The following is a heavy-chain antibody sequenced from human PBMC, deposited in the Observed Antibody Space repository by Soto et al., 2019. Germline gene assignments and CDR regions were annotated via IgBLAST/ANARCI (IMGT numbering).Heavy chain of an antibody. J-gene: IGHJ4*02. CDR3: AKLGDNSWSPHYYFDS. CDR2: ITGGGGDT. Sequence: HPGGSLRLSCAASGFTFSSYAMNWVRQAPGRGLEWVSAITGGGGDTAYVDSVKGRFTTSRDNSKNTLYLQMTSLRADDTAVYYCAKLGDNSWSPHYYFDSWGQGSLVTVSS. V-gene: IGHV3-23*01. D-gene: IGHD1-1*01. CDR1: GFTFSSYA.